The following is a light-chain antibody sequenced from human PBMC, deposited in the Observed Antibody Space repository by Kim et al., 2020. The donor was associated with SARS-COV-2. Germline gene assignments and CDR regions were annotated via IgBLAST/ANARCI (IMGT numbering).Light chain of an antibody. Sequence: GQALTISRTGTSSDVGSYNLVSWYQQHPGKAPKLMIYEVSKRPSGVSNRFSGSKSGNTASLTISGLQAEDEADYYCCSYAGSSTWVFGGGTKLTVL. J-gene: IGLJ3*02. CDR3: CSYAGSSTWV. V-gene: IGLV2-23*02. CDR2: EVS. CDR1: SSDVGSYNL.